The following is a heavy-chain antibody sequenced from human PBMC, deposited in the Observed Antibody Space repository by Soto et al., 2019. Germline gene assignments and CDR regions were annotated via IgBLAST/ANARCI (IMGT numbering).Heavy chain of an antibody. V-gene: IGHV3-33*01. CDR1: GFTFSSHG. J-gene: IGHJ5*02. CDR3: AAGDCSGGACFSLDP. D-gene: IGHD2-15*01. CDR2: IWYDGSNR. Sequence: PGGSLRLSCAASGFTFSSHGMHWVRQAPGKGLEWVAVIWYDGSNRNYADSVKGRFTIFRDNSKNMVFLQMNSLRVEDTAVYYCAAGDCSGGACFSLDPWGQGTMVTVSS.